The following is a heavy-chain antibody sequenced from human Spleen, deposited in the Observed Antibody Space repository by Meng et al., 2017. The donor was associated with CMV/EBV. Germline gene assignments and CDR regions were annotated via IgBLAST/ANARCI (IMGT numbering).Heavy chain of an antibody. D-gene: IGHD2-2*01. Sequence: GGSLRLSCKGSGYSFTSYWIGWVRQLPGKGLEWMGIIYPGDSDTRYSPSFQGQVTISADKSITTAYLQWSSLKASDTAMYYCARHTTHCSSTTCYKHFDYWGQGTLVTVSS. CDR3: ARHTTHCSSTTCYKHFDY. CDR1: GYSFTSYW. V-gene: IGHV5-51*01. CDR2: IYPGDSDT. J-gene: IGHJ4*02.